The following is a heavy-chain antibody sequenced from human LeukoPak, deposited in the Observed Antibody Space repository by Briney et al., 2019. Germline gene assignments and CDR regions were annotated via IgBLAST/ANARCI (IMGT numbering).Heavy chain of an antibody. CDR1: GYTFTTYY. D-gene: IGHD6-13*01. Sequence: GASVKVSCKTSGYTFTTYYMHWVRQAPGQGLEWMGIINPSGGTTNYPQKFQGRVTMTRDKSTSTFYIELSSLKSEDTAVYYCARQFAASGYFPFDYWGQGTLVTVSS. CDR3: ARQFAASGYFPFDY. J-gene: IGHJ4*02. V-gene: IGHV1-46*01. CDR2: INPSGGTT.